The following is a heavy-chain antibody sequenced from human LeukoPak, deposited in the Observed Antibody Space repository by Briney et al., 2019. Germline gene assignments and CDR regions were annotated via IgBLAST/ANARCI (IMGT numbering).Heavy chain of an antibody. J-gene: IGHJ4*02. CDR2: ISGSGGST. V-gene: IGHV3-23*01. CDR3: AKGASYDFWSGYFDY. D-gene: IGHD3-3*01. CDR1: GFTFSSYA. Sequence: GGSLRLSCAASGFTFSSYAMSWVRQAPGKGLEWVSAISGSGGSTYYADSVKGRFTISRDNSKDTLYLQMNSLRAEDTAVYYCAKGASYDFWSGYFDYWGQGTLVTVSS.